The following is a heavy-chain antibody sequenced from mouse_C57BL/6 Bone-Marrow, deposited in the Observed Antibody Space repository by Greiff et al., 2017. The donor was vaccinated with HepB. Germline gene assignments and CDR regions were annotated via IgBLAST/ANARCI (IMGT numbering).Heavy chain of an antibody. Sequence: EVQLQQSEGGLVQPGSSMKLSCTASGFTFSDYYMAWVRQVPEKGLEWVANINYDGSSTYYLDSLKSRFIISRDNAKNILYLQMSSLKSEDTATYYCARGHPYYFDYWGQGTTLTVSS. CDR3: ARGHPYYFDY. CDR1: GFTFSDYY. V-gene: IGHV5-16*01. J-gene: IGHJ2*01. CDR2: INYDGSST.